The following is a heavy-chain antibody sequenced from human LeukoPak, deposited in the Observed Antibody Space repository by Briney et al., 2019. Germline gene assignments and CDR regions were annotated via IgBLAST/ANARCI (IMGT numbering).Heavy chain of an antibody. V-gene: IGHV3-21*01. CDR2: ISSGSTYI. D-gene: IGHD6-13*01. J-gene: IGHJ3*02. CDR3: ARRVASANDAFDI. CDR1: GFTFSSYA. Sequence: GGSLRLSCAASGFTFSSYAMSWVRQAPGKGLKWVSSISSGSTYIYYGDSLKGRFTISRDNAKNSLYLQMNSLRAEDTAVYYCARRVASANDAFDIWGQGTMVTVSS.